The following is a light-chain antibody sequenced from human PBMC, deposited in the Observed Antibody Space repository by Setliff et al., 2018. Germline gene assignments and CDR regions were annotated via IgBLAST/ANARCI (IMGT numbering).Light chain of an antibody. Sequence: QSVLTQPPSVSAAPRQKVTISCSGSDSNIGSSYVSWYQQVPGTAPKIIIYDNDKRPSGIPDRFSGSESGASGTLGITGLQTGDEAEYYCATWDFSLRGVVFGGGTQLTAL. J-gene: IGLJ2*01. V-gene: IGLV1-51*01. CDR1: DSNIGSSY. CDR2: DND. CDR3: ATWDFSLRGVV.